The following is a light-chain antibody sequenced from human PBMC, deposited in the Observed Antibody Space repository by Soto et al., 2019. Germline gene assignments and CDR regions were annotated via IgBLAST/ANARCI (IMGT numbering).Light chain of an antibody. CDR1: SSDVGSSNY. Sequence: QSALTQPASVSGSPGQSITISCTGTSSDVGSSNYVSWYQQYPGKVPKLLINKVSNRPSGVSNRFSGSKSGSTASLTISGLLAEDEADYFCASSTTDSLYVFGTGTKVTVL. J-gene: IGLJ1*01. V-gene: IGLV2-14*01. CDR2: KVS. CDR3: ASSTTDSLYV.